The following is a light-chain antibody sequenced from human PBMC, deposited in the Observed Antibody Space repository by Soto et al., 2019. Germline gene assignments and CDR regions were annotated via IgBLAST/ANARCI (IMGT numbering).Light chain of an antibody. J-gene: IGLJ1*01. CDR3: GSYTSSSTLYV. Sequence: SALTQPASVSGSPGQSITISCTGTSSDVGGSNYVSWYQQHPGKAPKLMIYDVSNRPSGVSNRFSGSKSANTASLTISGLQAEDEADYYCGSYTSSSTLYVFGTGTKLTVL. CDR1: SSDVGGSNY. V-gene: IGLV2-14*01. CDR2: DVS.